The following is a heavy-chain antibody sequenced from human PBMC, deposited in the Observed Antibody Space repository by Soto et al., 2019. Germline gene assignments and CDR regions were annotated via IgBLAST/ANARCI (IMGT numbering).Heavy chain of an antibody. Sequence: GGSLRLSCAASGFTFSSYSMNWVRQAPGKGLEWVSSISSSSSSYIYYADSVKGRFTISRDNAKNSLYLQMNSLRAEDTAVYYCARDLRKGAFDIWGQGTMVTVSS. CDR1: GFTFSSYS. CDR2: ISSSSSSYI. CDR3: ARDLRKGAFDI. V-gene: IGHV3-21*01. D-gene: IGHD3-16*01. J-gene: IGHJ3*02.